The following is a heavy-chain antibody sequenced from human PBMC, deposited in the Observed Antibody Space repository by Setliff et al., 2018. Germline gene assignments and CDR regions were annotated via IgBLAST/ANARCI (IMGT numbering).Heavy chain of an antibody. Sequence: LSLTCIVSGESIDSVATGNHYWNWIRQPVGKGLEWIGHIFLTGSTDYDPSFRSRATISLDMSKNSVYLQMNSLRAEDTAVYYCARGIGTLDISRYFDYWGQGTLVTVSS. V-gene: IGHV4-61*09. CDR1: GESIDSVATGNHY. J-gene: IGHJ4*02. CDR3: ARGIGTLDISRYFDY. CDR2: IFLTGST. D-gene: IGHD5-12*01.